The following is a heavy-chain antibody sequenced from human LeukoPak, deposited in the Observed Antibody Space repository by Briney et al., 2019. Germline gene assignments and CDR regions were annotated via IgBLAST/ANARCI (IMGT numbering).Heavy chain of an antibody. V-gene: IGHV1-46*01. CDR3: ARDERELGAIDY. J-gene: IGHJ4*02. CDR1: GYTFTSYY. Sequence: VASVKVSCKASGYTFTSYYMHWVRQAPGQGLEWMGIINPSGGSTSYAQKFQGRVTMTRDTSTSTVYTELSSLRSEDTAVYYCARDERELGAIDYWGQGTLVTVSS. D-gene: IGHD1-26*01. CDR2: INPSGGST.